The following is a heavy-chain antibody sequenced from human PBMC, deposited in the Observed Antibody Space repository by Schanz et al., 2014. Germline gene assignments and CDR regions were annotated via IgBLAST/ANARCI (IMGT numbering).Heavy chain of an antibody. CDR3: VRWGAS. V-gene: IGHV3-74*02. J-gene: IGHJ5*02. D-gene: IGHD3-16*01. CDR2: IDTAGSYT. CDR1: RFTFRNYA. Sequence: VQLVESGGGVVQPGRSLRLSCSASRFTFRNYAMHWVRQAPGKGLVWVSTIDTAGSYTSYVDSVKGRFTISRDNAKNTLYLQMSRLRVEDTAVYYCVRWGASWGQGTLVTVSS.